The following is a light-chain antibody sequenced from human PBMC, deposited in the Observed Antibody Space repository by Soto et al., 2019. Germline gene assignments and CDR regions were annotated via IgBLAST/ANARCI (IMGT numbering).Light chain of an antibody. Sequence: TQSPGTLSLSPGERATLSCRASQSISYWLAWYQQKPGKAPNLLIYDASTLESGVPSRFSGSGSGTEFTLTISSLQPDDFATYYCQQYNSYLWTFGQGTKVEIK. CDR1: QSISYW. V-gene: IGKV1-5*01. CDR2: DAS. CDR3: QQYNSYLWT. J-gene: IGKJ1*01.